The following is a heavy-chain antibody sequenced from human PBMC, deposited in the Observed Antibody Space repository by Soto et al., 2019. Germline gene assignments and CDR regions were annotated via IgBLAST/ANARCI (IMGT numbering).Heavy chain of an antibody. D-gene: IGHD3-10*01. CDR2: ISAYNGNT. V-gene: IGHV1-18*01. J-gene: IGHJ5*02. CDR3: AREAGAVWFGEQYNWFDP. Sequence: ASVKVSCKASGYTFTSYCISWVRQAPGQGLEWMGWISAYNGNTNYAQKLQGRVTMTTDTSTSTAYMELSSLRSEDTAVYYCAREAGAVWFGEQYNWFDPWGQGTLVTVSS. CDR1: GYTFTSYC.